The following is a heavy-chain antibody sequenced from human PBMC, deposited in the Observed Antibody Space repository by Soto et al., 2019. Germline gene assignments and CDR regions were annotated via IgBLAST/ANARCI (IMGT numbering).Heavy chain of an antibody. V-gene: IGHV4-34*01. J-gene: IGHJ4*02. D-gene: IGHD6-19*01. CDR2: INHSGST. Sequence: SETLSLTCAVYGGSFSGYYWSWIRQPPGKGLEWIGEINHSGSTNYNPSLKSRVTISVDTSKNQFSLKLSSVTAADTAVYYCARGYSSGWTGGVYFDYWGQGTLVTVSS. CDR3: ARGYSSGWTGGVYFDY. CDR1: GGSFSGYY.